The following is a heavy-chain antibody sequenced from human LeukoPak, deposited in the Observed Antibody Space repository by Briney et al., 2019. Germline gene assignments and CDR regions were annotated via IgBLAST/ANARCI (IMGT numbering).Heavy chain of an antibody. CDR2: IYTSGST. CDR3: ARDRGIATTQPFGF. D-gene: IGHD6-13*01. CDR1: GSSISNYY. Sequence: SETLSLTCTVSGSSISNYYWSWIRQPAGKGLEWIGRIYTSGSTNYNPSLKSRVTISVDKSKNQFSLRLTSVTVADTAVYYCARDRGIATTQPFGFWGQGTLVTVSS. J-gene: IGHJ4*02. V-gene: IGHV4-4*07.